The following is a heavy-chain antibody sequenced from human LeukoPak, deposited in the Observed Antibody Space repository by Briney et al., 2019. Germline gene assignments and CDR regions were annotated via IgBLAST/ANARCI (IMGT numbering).Heavy chain of an antibody. V-gene: IGHV1-2*02. J-gene: IGHJ5*02. CDR3: ARGHDFWSAAPGYWFDP. D-gene: IGHD3-3*01. CDR1: GYTFTGYY. CDR2: INPNSGGT. Sequence: ASVKVSCKASGYTFTGYYMHWVRQAPGQGLEWMGWINPNSGGTNYAQKFQGRITMTRDTSISTAYMELSRLRSDDTAVYYCARGHDFWSAAPGYWFDPWGQGTLVTVSS.